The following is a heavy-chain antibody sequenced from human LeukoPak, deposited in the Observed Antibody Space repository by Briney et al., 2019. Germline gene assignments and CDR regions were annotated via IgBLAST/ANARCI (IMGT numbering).Heavy chain of an antibody. J-gene: IGHJ4*02. V-gene: IGHV4-38-2*01. CDR3: VRFDY. CDR2: IYHSGST. CDR1: GYSISSGYY. Sequence: PSETLSLTCAVSGYSISSGYYWGWIRQPPGKGLEWIGSIYHSGSTFYNPSLKSRVTISVDTSKNQFSLQLSSVTVADTAVYYCVRFDYWGQGTLVTVSS.